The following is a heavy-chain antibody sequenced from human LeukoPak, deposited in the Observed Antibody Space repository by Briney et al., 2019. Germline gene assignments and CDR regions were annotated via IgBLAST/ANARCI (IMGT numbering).Heavy chain of an antibody. CDR1: GGSISSSSYY. CDR3: ARGTPTYYYDSSGYYTFDY. D-gene: IGHD3-22*01. J-gene: IGHJ4*02. CDR2: IYYSGST. Sequence: SETLSLTCTVSGGSISSSSYYWGWIRQPPGKGLEWIGYIYYSGSTYYNPSLKSRVTISVDTSKNQFSLKLSSVTAADTAVYYCARGTPTYYYDSSGYYTFDYWGQGTLVTVSS. V-gene: IGHV4-31*03.